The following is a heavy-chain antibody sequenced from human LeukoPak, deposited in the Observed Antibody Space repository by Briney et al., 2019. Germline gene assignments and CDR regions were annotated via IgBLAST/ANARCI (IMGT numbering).Heavy chain of an antibody. CDR3: ARGASGYSYGLDY. D-gene: IGHD5-18*01. J-gene: IGHJ4*02. CDR2: INHSGST. CDR1: GGSFSGYY. V-gene: IGHV4-34*01. Sequence: SETLSLTCAVNGGSFSGYYWSWIRQPPGKGLEWIGEINHSGSTNYNPSLKSRVTISVDTSKNQFSLKLSSVTAADTAVYYCARGASGYSYGLDYWGQGTLVTVSS.